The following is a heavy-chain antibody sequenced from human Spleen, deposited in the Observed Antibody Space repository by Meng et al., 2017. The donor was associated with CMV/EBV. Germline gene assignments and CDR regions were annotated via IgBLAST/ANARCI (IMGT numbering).Heavy chain of an antibody. Sequence: QLPLQESGPGLVKPSQTLPLTCTVSGGSISSGDYYWSWIRQPPGKGLEWIGYIYYSGSTYYNPSLKSRVTISVDTSKNQFSLKLSSVTAADTAVYYCARALRGLGELSLSAFDIWGQGTMVTVSS. CDR2: IYYSGST. V-gene: IGHV4-30-4*08. CDR1: GGSISSGDYY. J-gene: IGHJ3*02. CDR3: ARALRGLGELSLSAFDI. D-gene: IGHD3-16*02.